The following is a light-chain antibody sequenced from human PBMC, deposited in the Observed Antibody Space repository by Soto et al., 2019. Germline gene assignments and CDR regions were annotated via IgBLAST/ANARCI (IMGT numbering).Light chain of an antibody. Sequence: EVALTHSPATLSLAPGERATLSCRASQFLSSYLAWYQQKPGQPPRLLIYDTSNRATGIPARFSGSRSGTDFTLTISSLEPEDFGVYFCHQRNKFGQGTRLAIK. CDR3: HQRNK. J-gene: IGKJ5*01. CDR1: QFLSSY. CDR2: DTS. V-gene: IGKV3-11*01.